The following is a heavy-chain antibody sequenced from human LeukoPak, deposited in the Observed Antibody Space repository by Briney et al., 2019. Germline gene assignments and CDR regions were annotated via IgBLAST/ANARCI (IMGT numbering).Heavy chain of an antibody. CDR1: GFTFTSSA. D-gene: IGHD1-1*01. Sequence: ASVKVSCTASGFTFTSSAMQWVRQARGQRLEWIGWIVVSSGNTNYAQKFQERVTTTRDMSTSAAYMELSSLRSEDTAVYYCAAGGTWGALNYYYYGMDVWGQGTTVTISS. CDR2: IVVSSGNT. CDR3: AAGGTWGALNYYYYGMDV. V-gene: IGHV1-58*02. J-gene: IGHJ6*02.